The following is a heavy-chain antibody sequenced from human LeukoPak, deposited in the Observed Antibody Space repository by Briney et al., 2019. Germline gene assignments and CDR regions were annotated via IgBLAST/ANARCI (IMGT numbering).Heavy chain of an antibody. CDR3: ARTTWAGIEYSSSHYYYYYMDV. CDR1: GYTFTSYY. V-gene: IGHV1-46*01. Sequence: ASVKVSCKASGYTFTSYYMHWVRQAPGQGLEWMGIINPSGGSTSYAQKFQGRVTMTRDTSTSTVYMELSSLRSEDTAAYYCARTTWAGIEYSSSHYYYYYMDVWGKGTTVTVSS. D-gene: IGHD6-6*01. CDR2: INPSGGST. J-gene: IGHJ6*03.